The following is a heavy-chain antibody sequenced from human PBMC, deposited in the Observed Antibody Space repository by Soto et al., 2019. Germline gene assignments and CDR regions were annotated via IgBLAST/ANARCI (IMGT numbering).Heavy chain of an antibody. V-gene: IGHV4-30-4*01. CDR1: GGSISSGDYY. CDR3: ASSPLWFGEVRDWYLDL. Sequence: QVQLQESGPGLVKPSQTLSLTCTVSGGSISSGDYYWSWIRQPPGKGLEWIGYIYYSGSTYYNPSLKSRVTISVDTSKNQFSLKLSSVTAADTAVYYCASSPLWFGEVRDWYLDLWGRGTLVTVSS. CDR2: IYYSGST. D-gene: IGHD3-10*01. J-gene: IGHJ2*01.